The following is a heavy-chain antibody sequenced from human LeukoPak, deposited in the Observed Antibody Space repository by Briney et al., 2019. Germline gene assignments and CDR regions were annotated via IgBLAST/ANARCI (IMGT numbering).Heavy chain of an antibody. CDR3: VRDSSGTLAFDI. V-gene: IGHV4-38-2*02. D-gene: IGHD6-25*01. J-gene: IGHJ3*02. CDR1: GYAISSGYY. Sequence: SETLSLTCTVSGYAISSGYYWGWIRQTPGKGLEWIARIYHDGSTHYNPSLKSRATMSVDTSKNDFSLRLSSVTAADTAIYYCVRDSSGTLAFDIWGQGTMVTVSS. CDR2: IYHDGST.